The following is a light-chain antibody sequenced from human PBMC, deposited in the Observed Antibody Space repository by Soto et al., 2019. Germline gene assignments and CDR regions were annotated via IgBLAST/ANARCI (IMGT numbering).Light chain of an antibody. J-gene: IGLJ3*02. V-gene: IGLV3-9*01. CDR2: RDS. CDR3: QVWDSSAARV. Sequence: SYELTQQLSVSVALGQTARITCGGNNIGSKNVHWYQQKPGQAPVLVIYRDSNRPSEIPERFSGSNSGNTATLTISRAQDGDEADDYCQVWDSSAARVFGGGTKLTVL. CDR1: NIGSKN.